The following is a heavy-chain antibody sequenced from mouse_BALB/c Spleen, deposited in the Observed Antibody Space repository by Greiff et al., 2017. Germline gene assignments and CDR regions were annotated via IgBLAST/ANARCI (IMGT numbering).Heavy chain of an antibody. D-gene: IGHD2-4*01. CDR2: IDPANGNT. CDR1: GFNIKDTY. V-gene: IGHV14-3*02. CDR3: ARSTMITTWAY. J-gene: IGHJ3*01. Sequence: VQLKQSGAELVKPGASVKLSCTASGFNIKDTYMHWVKQRPEQGLEWIGRIDPANGNTKYDPKFQGKATITADTSSNTAYLQLSSLTSEDTAVYYCARSTMITTWAYWGQGTLVTVSA.